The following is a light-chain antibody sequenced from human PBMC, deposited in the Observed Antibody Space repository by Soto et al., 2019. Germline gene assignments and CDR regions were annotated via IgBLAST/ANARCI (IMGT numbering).Light chain of an antibody. J-gene: IGLJ2*01. CDR2: EVN. CDR1: SSDIGGYHY. V-gene: IGLV2-14*01. CDR3: SSYTSSNTLV. Sequence: QSVLTQPASVSGSPGQSITISCTRTSSDIGGYHYVYWYQQQPNNTPKLLIYEVNNRPPGVSNRFSGSKSGNTASLTVSGLQAEDEADYYGSSYTSSNTLVFGGGTKLTVL.